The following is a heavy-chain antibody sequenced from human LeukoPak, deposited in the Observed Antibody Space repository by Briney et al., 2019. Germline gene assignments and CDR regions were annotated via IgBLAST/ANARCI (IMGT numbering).Heavy chain of an antibody. Sequence: GGSLRLSCAASGFTFSSYAMSWVRQAPGRGLEWVSAISGRGGRTYYTDSVKGRFTISRDNSRDTLYLQMNSLRAEDTAVYYCSTSPSFGSSWYQFNYWGQGTLVTVSS. D-gene: IGHD6-13*01. CDR2: ISGRGGRT. J-gene: IGHJ4*02. V-gene: IGHV3-23*01. CDR3: STSPSFGSSWYQFNY. CDR1: GFTFSSYA.